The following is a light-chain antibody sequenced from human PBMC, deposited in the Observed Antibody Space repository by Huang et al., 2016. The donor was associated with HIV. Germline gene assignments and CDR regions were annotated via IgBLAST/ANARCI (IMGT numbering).Light chain of an antibody. CDR3: MEALKTPYT. CDR1: QSLLHTNAYHY. V-gene: IGKV2-28*01. Sequence: DIVMIQSPLSLPVTPGEPASISCRSSQSLLHTNAYHYLDWYLQKPGQSPPLLIYLGSSRASGVPDRFSGGGSGTRFSLNISRVEAEDAGIYYCMEALKTPYTFGQGTKLEIK. CDR2: LGS. J-gene: IGKJ2*01.